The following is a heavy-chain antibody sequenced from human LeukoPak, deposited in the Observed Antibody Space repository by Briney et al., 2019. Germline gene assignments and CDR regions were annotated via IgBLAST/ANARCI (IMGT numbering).Heavy chain of an antibody. CDR3: ARGTYYYDSSGYYSRDEYFQH. Sequence: GGSLRLPCAASGFTVSSNYMSWVRQAPGKGLEWVSVIYSGGSTYYADSVKGRFTISRDNSKNTLYLQMNSLRAEDTAVYYCARGTYYYDSSGYYSRDEYFQHWGQGTLVTVSS. CDR2: IYSGGST. CDR1: GFTVSSNY. J-gene: IGHJ1*01. V-gene: IGHV3-53*01. D-gene: IGHD3-22*01.